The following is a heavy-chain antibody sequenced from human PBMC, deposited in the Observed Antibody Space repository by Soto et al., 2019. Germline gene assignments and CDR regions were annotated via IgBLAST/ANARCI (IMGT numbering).Heavy chain of an antibody. D-gene: IGHD3-16*01. CDR2: ISAYNGNT. CDR3: ARGGTPIDY. V-gene: IGHV1-18*01. Sequence: QVQLVQSGAEVKKPGASVKVSCKASGYTFTNFGISWVRQAPGQGLEWMGWISAYNGNTNYAQKFQGRVTMTTDTSTSKAYMEVRSLRFDDTAVYYGARGGTPIDYWGQGTLVTVSS. CDR1: GYTFTNFG. J-gene: IGHJ4*02.